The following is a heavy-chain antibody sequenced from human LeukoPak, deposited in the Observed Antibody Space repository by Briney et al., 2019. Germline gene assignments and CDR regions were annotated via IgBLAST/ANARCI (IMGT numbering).Heavy chain of an antibody. Sequence: GGSLRLSCAASGFTFSSYAMSWVRQAPGKGLEWVSAISGSGGNTYYADSVKGRFTISRDNSKNTLYLQMNSLRAEDTAVYYCAKSSRVAGTVDFDYWGQGTLVTVSS. CDR3: AKSSRVAGTVDFDY. V-gene: IGHV3-23*01. CDR2: ISGSGGNT. D-gene: IGHD6-19*01. J-gene: IGHJ4*02. CDR1: GFTFSSYA.